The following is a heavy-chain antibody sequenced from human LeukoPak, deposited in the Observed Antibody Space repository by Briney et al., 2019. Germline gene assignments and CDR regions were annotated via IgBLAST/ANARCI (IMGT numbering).Heavy chain of an antibody. Sequence: SETLSLTCAVYGGSFSGYYWSWIRQPPGEGLEWIGEINHSGSTNYNPSLKSRVTISVDTSKNQFSLKLSSVTAADTAVYYCARGLLRYFVWSIDYWGQGTLVTVSS. J-gene: IGHJ4*02. V-gene: IGHV4-34*01. D-gene: IGHD3-9*01. CDR2: INHSGST. CDR3: ARGLLRYFVWSIDY. CDR1: GGSFSGYY.